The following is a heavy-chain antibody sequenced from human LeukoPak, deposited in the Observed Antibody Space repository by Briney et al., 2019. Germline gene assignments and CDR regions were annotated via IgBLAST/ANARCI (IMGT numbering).Heavy chain of an antibody. J-gene: IGHJ4*02. D-gene: IGHD6-13*01. CDR1: GGSISSYY. Sequence: SETLSLTCTVSGGSISSYYWSWIRQPPGKGLEWIGYIYYSGSTNYNPSLRSRVTISVDTSKNQFSLKMRSVTAADTAVYYCARVEFDGVAAAGSLDYWGQGILVTVSS. V-gene: IGHV4-59*01. CDR3: ARVEFDGVAAAGSLDY. CDR2: IYYSGST.